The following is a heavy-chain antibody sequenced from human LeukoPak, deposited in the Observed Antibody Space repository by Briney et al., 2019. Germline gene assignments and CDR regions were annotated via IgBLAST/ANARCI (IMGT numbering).Heavy chain of an antibody. J-gene: IGHJ5*02. CDR2: IYYSGST. CDR1: GGSISSSSYY. D-gene: IGHD3-10*01. CDR3: ARGPHYYGSGSYRTYNWFDP. Sequence: SETLSLTCTVSGGSISSSSYYWGWICQPPGRGLEWIGSIYYSGSTYYNPSLKSRVTISVDTSKNQFSLKLSSVTAADTAVYYCARGPHYYGSGSYRTYNWFDPWGQGTLVTVSS. V-gene: IGHV4-39*01.